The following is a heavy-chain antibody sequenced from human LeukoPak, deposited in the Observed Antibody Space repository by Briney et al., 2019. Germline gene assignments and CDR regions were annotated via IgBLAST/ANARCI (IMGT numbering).Heavy chain of an antibody. V-gene: IGHV3-7*01. Sequence: PGGSLRLSCAASGFTFSSYWMSWVRQAPGKGLEWVANIKQDGSEKYYVDSVKGRFTISRDNAKNSLYLQMNSLRAEDTAVYYCARDPGDCSSTSCYTGAHDAFDIWGQGTMVTVSS. CDR3: ARDPGDCSSTSCYTGAHDAFDI. J-gene: IGHJ3*02. D-gene: IGHD2-2*02. CDR1: GFTFSSYW. CDR2: IKQDGSEK.